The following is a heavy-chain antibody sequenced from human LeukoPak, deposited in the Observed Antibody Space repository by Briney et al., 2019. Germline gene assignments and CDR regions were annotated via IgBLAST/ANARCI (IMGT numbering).Heavy chain of an antibody. J-gene: IGHJ4*02. CDR2: IYSGGST. CDR1: GFTVSSNY. V-gene: IGHV3-53*01. Sequence: GGSLRLSCAASGFTVSSNYMSWVRQAPGKGLEWVSVIYSGGSTYYADSVKGRFTISRDNSKNTLYLQMNSLRAEDTAVYYCASHYYVSYSDYWGQGTLVTVSS. CDR3: ASHYYVSYSDY. D-gene: IGHD3-10*02.